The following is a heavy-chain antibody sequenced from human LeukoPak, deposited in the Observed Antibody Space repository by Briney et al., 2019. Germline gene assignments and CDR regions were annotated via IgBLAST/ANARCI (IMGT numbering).Heavy chain of an antibody. D-gene: IGHD6-19*01. Sequence: GGSLRLSCAASGFTFSSYGMHWVRQAPGKGLEWVAVISYGGSNKYYADSVKGRFTISRDNSKNTLYLQMNSLRAEDTAVYYCAKARQQGSGWFDYWGQGTLVTVSS. V-gene: IGHV3-30*18. CDR1: GFTFSSYG. J-gene: IGHJ4*02. CDR3: AKARQQGSGWFDY. CDR2: ISYGGSNK.